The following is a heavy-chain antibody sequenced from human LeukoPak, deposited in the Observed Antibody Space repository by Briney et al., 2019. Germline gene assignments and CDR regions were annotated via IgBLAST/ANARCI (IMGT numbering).Heavy chain of an antibody. Sequence: SVKVSCKASEGTLNSYVISWVRQAPGQGLEWMGGIIPISGTTNYAQKFQGRVTITADKSTSTAYMELSSLRSEDTAVYYCATLCCGSYYMDVWGKGTTVTVSS. D-gene: IGHD2-15*01. CDR1: EGTLNSYV. J-gene: IGHJ6*03. CDR3: ATLCCGSYYMDV. CDR2: IIPISGTT. V-gene: IGHV1-69*06.